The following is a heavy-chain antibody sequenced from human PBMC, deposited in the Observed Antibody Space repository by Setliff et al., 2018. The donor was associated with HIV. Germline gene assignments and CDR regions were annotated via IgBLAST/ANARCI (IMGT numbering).Heavy chain of an antibody. D-gene: IGHD3-3*01. V-gene: IGHV4-59*01. J-gene: IGHJ4*02. CDR1: GGSFSGYY. CDR3: ARGVNFDY. Sequence: SETLSLTCSVSGGSFSGYYWSWIRQPPGKGLEWIGYIYIYNSGSTNYNPSLTSRVTISVDTSRNQFSLKLTSMTAADTAIYYCARGVNFDYWGQGTQVTVSS. CDR2: IYIYNSGST.